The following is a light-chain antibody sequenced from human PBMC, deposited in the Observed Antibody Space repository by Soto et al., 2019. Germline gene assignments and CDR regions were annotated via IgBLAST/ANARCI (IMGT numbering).Light chain of an antibody. CDR1: TSEVGRYNY. Sequence: QSALTQPASVSGSPGQSITISCTGTTSEVGRYNYVSWYQQHPGNAPKLIIYDVSNRPSGVSNRFSGSKSGYTASLTISGLQAEDEADYYCNSYTSSSTYVVGTGTKVTVL. J-gene: IGLJ1*01. CDR3: NSYTSSSTYV. V-gene: IGLV2-14*01. CDR2: DVS.